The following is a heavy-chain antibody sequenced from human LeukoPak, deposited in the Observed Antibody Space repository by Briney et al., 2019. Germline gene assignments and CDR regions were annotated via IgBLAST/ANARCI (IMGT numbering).Heavy chain of an antibody. CDR1: GYTLTELS. Sequence: ASVKVSCKVSGYTLTELSMHWVRQAPGRGLEWMGGFDPEDGETIYAQKFQGRVTMTEDTSTDTAYMELSSLRSEDTAVYYCATLPTYYYDSSGYYHYFDYWGQGTLVTVSS. CDR3: ATLPTYYYDSSGYYHYFDY. CDR2: FDPEDGET. V-gene: IGHV1-24*01. D-gene: IGHD3-22*01. J-gene: IGHJ4*02.